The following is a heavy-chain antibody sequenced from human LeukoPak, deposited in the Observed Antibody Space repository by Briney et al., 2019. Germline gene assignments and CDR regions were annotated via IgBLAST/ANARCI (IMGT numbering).Heavy chain of an antibody. CDR1: SGSISSSSYY. J-gene: IGHJ4*02. D-gene: IGHD3-10*01. Sequence: SETLSLTCTVSSGSISSSSYYWGWIRQPPGKGLEWIGSIYYSGSTYYNPSLKSRVTISVDTSKNQFSLKLSSVTAADTAVYYCARLYGSGSYCLDYWGQGTLVTVSS. V-gene: IGHV4-39*07. CDR3: ARLYGSGSYCLDY. CDR2: IYYSGST.